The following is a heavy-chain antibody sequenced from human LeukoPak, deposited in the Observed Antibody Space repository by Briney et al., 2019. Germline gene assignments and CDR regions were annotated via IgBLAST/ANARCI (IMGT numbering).Heavy chain of an antibody. CDR2: ISGSGGST. V-gene: IGHV3-23*01. CDR3: ARLRFLEWLTQGQYYFDY. CDR1: GFTFSSYA. J-gene: IGHJ4*02. D-gene: IGHD3-3*01. Sequence: AGGSLRLSCAASGFTFSSYAMSWVRQAPGKGLEWVSAISGSGGSTCCADSVKGRFTISRDNSKNTLYLQMNSLRAEDTAVYYCARLRFLEWLTQGQYYFDYWGQGTLVTVSS.